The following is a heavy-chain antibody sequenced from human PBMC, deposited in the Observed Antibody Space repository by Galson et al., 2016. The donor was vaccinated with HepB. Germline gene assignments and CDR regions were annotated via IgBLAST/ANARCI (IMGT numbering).Heavy chain of an antibody. Sequence: SLRLSCAASGFIFSTYAMHWVRQAPGKGLEWVAIISNDGSNYYSADSVKGRFTISRDNSKNTLYLQMNSLRAEDTAVYYCAREALIAVTLLDVWGQGTTVTVSS. CDR2: ISNDGSNY. J-gene: IGHJ6*02. CDR1: GFIFSTYA. CDR3: AREALIAVTLLDV. D-gene: IGHD6-19*01. V-gene: IGHV3-30-3*01.